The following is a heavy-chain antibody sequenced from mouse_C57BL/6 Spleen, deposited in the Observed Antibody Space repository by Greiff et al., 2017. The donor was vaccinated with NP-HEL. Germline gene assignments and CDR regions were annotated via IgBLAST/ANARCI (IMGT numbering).Heavy chain of an antibody. CDR2: IYPGDGDT. CDR1: GYAFSSYW. V-gene: IGHV1-80*01. J-gene: IGHJ2*01. D-gene: IGHD1-1*01. Sequence: VQLQQSGAELVKPGASVKISCKASGYAFSSYWMNWVKQRPGKGLEWIGQIYPGDGDTNYNGKFKGKATLTADKSSSTAYMQISSLTSEDSAVYFCAREELNYYGSSYNYWGQGTTLTVSS. CDR3: AREELNYYGSSYNY.